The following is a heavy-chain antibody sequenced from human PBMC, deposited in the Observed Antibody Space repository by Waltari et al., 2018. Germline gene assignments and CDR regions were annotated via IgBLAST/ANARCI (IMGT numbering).Heavy chain of an antibody. CDR3: ARGGVPDYYGSGSPYRNWFDP. J-gene: IGHJ5*02. V-gene: IGHV4-34*02. Sequence: VQLKQWGAGTLKPSDTLSLTCAVHGGSSSGYHCTWVRQSPGKGLEWIGEINNGGVTNYSPSLKSRVTISVDASKNQFSLFVRSVTAADTAVYYCARGGVPDYYGSGSPYRNWFDPWGQGTLVTVSS. CDR2: INNGGVT. CDR1: GGSSSGYH. D-gene: IGHD3-10*01.